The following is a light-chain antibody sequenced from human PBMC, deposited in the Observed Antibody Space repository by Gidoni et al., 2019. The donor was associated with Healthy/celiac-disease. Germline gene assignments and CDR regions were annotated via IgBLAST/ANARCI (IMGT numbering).Light chain of an antibody. CDR3: QQRSNWPPAVT. Sequence: EIVLTQSPATLSLSPGARATISCRASQSVSSYLAWYQQKPGQAPRLLIYDASNRAPGIPARFSGSGSGTDFTLTISSLEPEDFAVYYCQQRSNWPPAVTFGQGTRLEIK. J-gene: IGKJ5*01. CDR2: DAS. CDR1: QSVSSY. V-gene: IGKV3-11*01.